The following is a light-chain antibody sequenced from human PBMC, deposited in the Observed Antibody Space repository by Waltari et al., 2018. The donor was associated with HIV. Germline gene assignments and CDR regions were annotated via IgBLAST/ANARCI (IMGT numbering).Light chain of an antibody. CDR2: DKT. CDR3: GTGESSVGAAV. CDR1: SSNFGSGF. J-gene: IGLJ3*02. V-gene: IGLV1-51*01. Sequence: QSVLTQPPSVSAAPGQKVTISCSGSSSNFGSGFVSWYQHLPGAAPRLLIYDKTKRPSWISDRFSGSKSGTSATRGITGLQTGDEADYYCGTGESSVGAAVFGGGTRRTVL.